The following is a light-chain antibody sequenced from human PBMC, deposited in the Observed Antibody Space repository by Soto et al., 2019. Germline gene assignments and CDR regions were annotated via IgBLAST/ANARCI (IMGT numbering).Light chain of an antibody. J-gene: IGKJ4*01. CDR3: QQYNSYPLT. CDR1: QSISSW. CDR2: KAS. V-gene: IGKV1-5*03. Sequence: DIQMTQSPSTLSASVGDRVTITCRASQSISSWLAWYQQKPGKAPKVLIYKASNLESGVPSRFSGSGSGTEFTLTISSLQPDDFATYYCQQYNSYPLTFGGGTKVEMK.